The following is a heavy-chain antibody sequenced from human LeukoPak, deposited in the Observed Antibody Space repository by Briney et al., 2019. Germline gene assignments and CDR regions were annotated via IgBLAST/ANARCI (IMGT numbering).Heavy chain of an antibody. Sequence: PGGSLRLSCAASGNYWMHWVRQAPGKGLVWGSHINSDGSWTSYADSVKGRFTISRDNSKNTLYLQMNSLRAEDTAVYYCAKEGVSITGTTTQSPYWYFDLWGRGTLVTVSS. D-gene: IGHD1-7*01. J-gene: IGHJ2*01. CDR3: AKEGVSITGTTTQSPYWYFDL. V-gene: IGHV3-74*01. CDR2: INSDGSWT. CDR1: GNYW.